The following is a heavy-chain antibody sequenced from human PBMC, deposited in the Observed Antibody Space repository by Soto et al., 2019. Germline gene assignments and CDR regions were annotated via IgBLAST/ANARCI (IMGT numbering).Heavy chain of an antibody. CDR1: GGTFNSYA. CDR3: ALWGFIDGNKSENNYGMDV. Sequence: QVQLVQSGAEVKKPGSSVKVSCKASGGTFNSYAISWVRQAPGQGLEWMGGIIPIFGTANYAQNFQGRVAITADESTSAAYMQLRSLRSEDTAVYYCALWGFIDGNKSENNYGMDVWGQGTTVTVSS. CDR2: IIPIFGTA. V-gene: IGHV1-69*01. J-gene: IGHJ6*02. D-gene: IGHD3-10*01.